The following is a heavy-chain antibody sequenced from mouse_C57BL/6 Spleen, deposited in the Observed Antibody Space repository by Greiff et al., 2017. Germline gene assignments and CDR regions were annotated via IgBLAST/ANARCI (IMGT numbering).Heavy chain of an antibody. D-gene: IGHD2-5*01. V-gene: IGHV1-15*01. CDR2: IDPETGGT. J-gene: IGHJ3*01. CDR3: TRGRDSNGPFAY. CDR1: GFTFTDYE. Sequence: VQLQQSGAELVRPGASVTLSCTASGFTFTDYEMHWVKQTPVHGLEWIGAIDPETGGTAYNQKFKGKAILTADKSSSTAYMELRSLTSEDSAVYYCTRGRDSNGPFAYWGQGTLVTVSA.